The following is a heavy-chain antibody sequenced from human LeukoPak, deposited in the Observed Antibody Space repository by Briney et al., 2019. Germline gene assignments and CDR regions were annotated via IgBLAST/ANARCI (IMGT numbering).Heavy chain of an antibody. D-gene: IGHD2-21*02. CDR3: AKGLPSHSFVVVTAYFDY. V-gene: IGHV3-30*18. Sequence: GGSLRLSCAASGFTFSSYGMHWVRQAPGKGLEWVAVISYDGSNKYYADSVKGRFTISRDNSKNTLYLQMNSLRAEDTAVYYCAKGLPSHSFVVVTAYFDYWGQGTLVTVSS. CDR2: ISYDGSNK. CDR1: GFTFSSYG. J-gene: IGHJ4*02.